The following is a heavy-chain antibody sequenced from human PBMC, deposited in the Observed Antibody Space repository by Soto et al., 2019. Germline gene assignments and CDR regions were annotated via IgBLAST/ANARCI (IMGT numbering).Heavy chain of an antibody. V-gene: IGHV3-30*18. CDR3: AKVAQGGPLIPHLGKGV. Sequence: GGSLRLSCDASGFPFSSYGMHWVRQAPGKGLEWVAVISYDGSIKYYADSVKGRFTVSRDNSKNTLYLQMNTLRADDTAVYYCAKVAQGGPLIPHLGKGVRGPRTPVT. CDR1: GFPFSSYG. J-gene: IGHJ6*02. CDR2: ISYDGSIK. D-gene: IGHD2-15*01.